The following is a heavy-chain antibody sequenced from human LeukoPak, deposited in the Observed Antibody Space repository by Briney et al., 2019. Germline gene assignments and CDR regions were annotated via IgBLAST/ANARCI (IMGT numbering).Heavy chain of an antibody. D-gene: IGHD3-3*01. Sequence: SETLSLTCTVSGGSISSYYWSWIRQPPGKGLEWIGYIYYSGSTNYNPSLKSRVTISVDTFKNQFSLKLSSVTAADTAVYYCARGTYYDFWSGYNYMDVWGKGTTVTVSS. CDR3: ARGTYYDFWSGYNYMDV. V-gene: IGHV4-59*01. CDR1: GGSISSYY. J-gene: IGHJ6*03. CDR2: IYYSGST.